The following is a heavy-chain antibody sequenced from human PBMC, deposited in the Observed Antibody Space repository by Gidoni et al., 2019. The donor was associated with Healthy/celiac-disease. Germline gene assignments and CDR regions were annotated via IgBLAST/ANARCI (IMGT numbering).Heavy chain of an antibody. J-gene: IGHJ4*02. CDR3: ARDQSGTWNDVGKVA. Sequence: EVQLVESGGGLVKPGGSLRPACAASGFTFSSYSMNWVRQAPGKGLEWVSSISSSSSYIYYADSVKGRFTISRDNAKNSLYLQMNSLRAEDTAVYYCARDQSGTWNDVGKVAWGQGTLVTVSS. CDR2: ISSSSSYI. D-gene: IGHD1-1*01. CDR1: GFTFSSYS. V-gene: IGHV3-21*01.